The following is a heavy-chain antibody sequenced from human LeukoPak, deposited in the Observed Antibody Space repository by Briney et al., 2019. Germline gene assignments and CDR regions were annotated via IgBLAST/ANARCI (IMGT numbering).Heavy chain of an antibody. CDR1: GFTFSSYA. J-gene: IGHJ4*02. V-gene: IGHV3-66*01. CDR2: MYSGGST. CDR3: AKSALDYGGNSRYFDY. Sequence: PGGSLRLSCAASGFTFSSYAMSWVRQAPGKGLEWVSGMYSGGSTYYADSVKGRFTISRDNSKNTLYLQMNSLRAEDTAVYYCAKSALDYGGNSRYFDYWGQGTLVTVSS. D-gene: IGHD4-23*01.